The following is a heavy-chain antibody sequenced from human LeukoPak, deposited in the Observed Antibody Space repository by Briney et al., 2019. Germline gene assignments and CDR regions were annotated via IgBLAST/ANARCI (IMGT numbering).Heavy chain of an antibody. CDR3: ARGFTVTPDY. D-gene: IGHD4-17*01. CDR1: GFTFSSYS. J-gene: IGHJ4*02. V-gene: IGHV3-21*01. CDR2: ISSSSSYI. Sequence: PGGSLRLSCAASGFTFSSYSMNWVRQAPGKGLEWVSSISSSSSYIYCADSVKGRFTISRDNAKNSLYLQMNSLRAEDTAVYYCARGFTVTPDYWGQGTLVTVSS.